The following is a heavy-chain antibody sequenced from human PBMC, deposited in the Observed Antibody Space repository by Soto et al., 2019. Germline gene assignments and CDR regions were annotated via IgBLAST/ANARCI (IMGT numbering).Heavy chain of an antibody. J-gene: IGHJ4*02. CDR3: ASMAPTTSHFDY. CDR1: SGSIGSGIW. CDR2: LYHTGNT. D-gene: IGHD1-26*01. V-gene: IGHV4-4*02. Sequence: SETLSLTCTASSGSIGSGIWWSWLRQPPGKGLEWIGELYHTGNTNYNPSLKSRVTMSVDESKNQFSLRLSSVTAADTAVYYCASMAPTTSHFDYWGKGTLVTVS.